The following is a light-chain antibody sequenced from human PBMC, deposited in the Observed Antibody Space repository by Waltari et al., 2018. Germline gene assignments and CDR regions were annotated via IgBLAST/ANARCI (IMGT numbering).Light chain of an antibody. CDR1: KSNIGADFD. CDR3: QSYDTTLSAVV. CDR2: RFS. J-gene: IGLJ2*01. Sequence: QSVLTQPPSVSGAPGQRVTISCSGTKSNIGADFDVHWYQQVPGTAPKLLLPRFSNLPSGVSDRFSGFKAGASASLVITGLQAGDEAMYYCQSYDTTLSAVVFGGGTRLTV. V-gene: IGLV1-40*01.